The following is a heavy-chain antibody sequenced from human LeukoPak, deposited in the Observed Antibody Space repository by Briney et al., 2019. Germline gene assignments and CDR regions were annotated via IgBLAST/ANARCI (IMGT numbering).Heavy chain of an antibody. J-gene: IGHJ4*02. V-gene: IGHV3-9*01. D-gene: IGHD3-22*01. CDR1: GFTFDDYA. CDR3: AKDFSSGYYYFDY. Sequence: QSGGSLRLSCAASGFTFDDYAIHWVRQAPGKGLEWVSGINWNSGSKHYADSVKGRFTISRDNTKNSLYLQMNSLRAEDTALYYCAKDFSSGYYYFDYWGQGTLVTVSS. CDR2: INWNSGSK.